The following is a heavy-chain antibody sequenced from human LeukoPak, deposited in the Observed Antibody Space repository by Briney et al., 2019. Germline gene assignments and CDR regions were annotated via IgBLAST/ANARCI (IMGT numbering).Heavy chain of an antibody. CDR2: ITGSGAVT. D-gene: IGHD6-6*01. Sequence: GGSLRLSCATSGFTFSKYTLIWVRQAPERGLQWVSAITGSGAVTYYEDSVKGRFTISRDNSKNTLYLQMNSLRAEDTAVYYCAKRLAPSDAFDIWGQGTMVTVSS. CDR3: AKRLAPSDAFDI. J-gene: IGHJ3*02. V-gene: IGHV3-23*01. CDR1: GFTFSKYT.